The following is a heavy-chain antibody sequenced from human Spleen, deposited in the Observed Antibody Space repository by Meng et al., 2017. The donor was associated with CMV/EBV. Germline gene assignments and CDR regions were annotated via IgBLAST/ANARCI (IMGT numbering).Heavy chain of an antibody. CDR2: ISASGFSI. Sequence: GESLKISCAASGFVFRNAWMSWVRQAPGKGLEWVSYISASGFSIYYADSVKGRFTISRDNAKNSLYLQMNSLRAEDTAVYYCARDFPDSWGQGTLVTVSS. CDR1: GFVFRNAW. CDR3: ARDFPDS. J-gene: IGHJ5*01. V-gene: IGHV3-11*04.